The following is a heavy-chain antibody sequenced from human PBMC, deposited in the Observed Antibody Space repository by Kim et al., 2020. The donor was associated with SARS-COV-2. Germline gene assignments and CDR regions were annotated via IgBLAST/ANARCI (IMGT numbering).Heavy chain of an antibody. Sequence: GGSLRLSCAASGFTFSSFGMHWVRQAPGKGLEWVAIMWHEASNKYHADAAKGRFSISRYNSKYTMYLQMNSLRAEDTAVDYYTRDPAPWCSVPGCNGMDV. CDR3: TRDPAPWCSVPGCNGMDV. D-gene: IGHD6-19*01. CDR2: MWHEASNK. V-gene: IGHV3-33*01. CDR1: GFTFSSFG. J-gene: IGHJ6*01.